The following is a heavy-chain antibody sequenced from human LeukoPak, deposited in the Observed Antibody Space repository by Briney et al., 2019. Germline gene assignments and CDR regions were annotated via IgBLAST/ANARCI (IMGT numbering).Heavy chain of an antibody. CDR1: GYTFTSHG. V-gene: IGHV1-18*01. CDR2: IGAYIGNT. CDR3: ARKGSGWYDAFDI. Sequence: ASVKVCCKASGYTFTSHGISWVRQAPGQGLEWMGWIGAYIGNTNYAQTLQGRVTITTDTSTSTAYMELRSLRSDDTAVYYCARKGSGWYDAFDIWGQGTMVTVSS. D-gene: IGHD6-19*01. J-gene: IGHJ3*02.